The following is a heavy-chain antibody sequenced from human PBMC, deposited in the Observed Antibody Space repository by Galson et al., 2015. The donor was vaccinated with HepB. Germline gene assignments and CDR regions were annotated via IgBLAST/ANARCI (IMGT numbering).Heavy chain of an antibody. D-gene: IGHD3-16*01. Sequence: LSLTCTVSGDSVNGDYWTWLRQPPGKGLEWIGYISYIGATDYSPFLKSRVTMSIDTSKIQFSLRVRSVTAADTAVYYCARGSGRRGGEYWGQGLLVTVSS. CDR1: GDSVNGDY. CDR3: ARGSGRRGGEY. J-gene: IGHJ4*02. V-gene: IGHV4-59*02. CDR2: ISYIGAT.